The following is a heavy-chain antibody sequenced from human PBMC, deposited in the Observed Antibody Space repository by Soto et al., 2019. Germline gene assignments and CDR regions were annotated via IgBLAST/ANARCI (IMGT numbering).Heavy chain of an antibody. CDR3: ARDRTPYCGGDCYSLSFDY. CDR2: ISAYNGNT. CDR1: GYTFTSYG. Sequence: ASVKVSCKASGYTFTSYGISWVRQAPGQGLEWMGWISAYNGNTNYAQKLQGRVTMTTDTSTSTAYMELRSLRSDDTAVYYCARDRTPYCGGDCYSLSFDYWGQGTLVTVSS. D-gene: IGHD2-21*02. V-gene: IGHV1-18*04. J-gene: IGHJ4*02.